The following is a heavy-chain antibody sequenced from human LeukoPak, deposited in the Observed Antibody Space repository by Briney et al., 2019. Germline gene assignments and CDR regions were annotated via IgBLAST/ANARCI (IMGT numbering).Heavy chain of an antibody. Sequence: SETLSLTCAVSGGSISSGGYSWSWIRQPPGKGLEWIGYIYHSGSTYYSPSLKSRVTISVDRSKNQFSLKLSSVTAADTAVYYCARTAADDPPDYWGQGTLVTVSS. CDR2: IYHSGST. CDR3: ARTAADDPPDY. J-gene: IGHJ4*02. V-gene: IGHV4-30-2*01. D-gene: IGHD6-13*01. CDR1: GGSISSGGYS.